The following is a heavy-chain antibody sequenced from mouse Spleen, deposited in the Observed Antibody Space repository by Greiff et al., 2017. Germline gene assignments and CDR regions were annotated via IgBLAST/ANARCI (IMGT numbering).Heavy chain of an antibody. CDR1: GYTFTSYW. D-gene: IGHD2-3*01. V-gene: IGHV1-50*01. CDR3: ARTYDGYSAWFAY. J-gene: IGHJ3*01. CDR2: IDPSDSYT. Sequence: QVQLQQPGAELVKPGASVKLSCKASGYTFTSYWMQWVKQRPGQGLEWIGEIDPSDSYTNYNQKFKGKATLTVDTSSSTAYMQLSSLTSEDSAVYYCARTYDGYSAWFAYWGQGTLVTVSA.